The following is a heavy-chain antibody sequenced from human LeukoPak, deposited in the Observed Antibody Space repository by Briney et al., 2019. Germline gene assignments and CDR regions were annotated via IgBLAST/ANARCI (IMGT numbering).Heavy chain of an antibody. Sequence: SETLSLTCTVSGGSISTNNWWTWVRQPPGKGLEWIGEIYHTGNTNYNPSLKSRVTISVDTSKNQFSLKLSSVTAADTAVYYCARPTYYYDSSGYYGGYYFDYWGQGTLVTVSS. CDR1: GGSISTNNW. V-gene: IGHV4-4*02. D-gene: IGHD3-22*01. CDR3: ARPTYYYDSSGYYGGYYFDY. J-gene: IGHJ4*02. CDR2: IYHTGNT.